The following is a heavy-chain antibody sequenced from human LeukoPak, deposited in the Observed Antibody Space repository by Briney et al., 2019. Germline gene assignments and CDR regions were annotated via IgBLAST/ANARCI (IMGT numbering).Heavy chain of an antibody. CDR2: ISYDGSNK. J-gene: IGHJ4*02. V-gene: IGHV3-30*18. CDR1: GFTFSRYG. Sequence: GRSLRLSCAASGFTFSRYGMHWVRQAPGKGLEWVAVISYDGSNKYYPDSVKGRFTISRDNSKNTLYLQMNSLRGEDTAVYYCAKDRYSGYDFLDYWGQGTLVTVSS. D-gene: IGHD5-12*01. CDR3: AKDRYSGYDFLDY.